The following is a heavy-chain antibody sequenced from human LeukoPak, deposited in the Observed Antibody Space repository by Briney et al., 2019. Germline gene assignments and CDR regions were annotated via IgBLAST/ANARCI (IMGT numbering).Heavy chain of an antibody. CDR3: ARANYYGSGYYFDY. CDR2: IIPIFGTA. V-gene: IGHV1-69*05. Sequence: SVKVSCKAFGGTFTSYAISWVRQAPGQGLEWMGGIIPIFGTANYAQKFQGRVTITTDESTSTAYMELSSLRSEDTAVYYCARANYYGSGYYFDYWGQGTLVTVSS. D-gene: IGHD3-10*01. CDR1: GGTFTSYA. J-gene: IGHJ4*02.